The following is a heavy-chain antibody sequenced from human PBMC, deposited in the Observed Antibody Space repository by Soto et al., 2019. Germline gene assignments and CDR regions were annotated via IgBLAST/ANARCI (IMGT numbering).Heavy chain of an antibody. CDR1: GFTFSTFW. CDR3: ARDFEY. CDR2: INSDGSST. Sequence: EVQLVESGGGLVQPGGSLRLSCEASGFTFSTFWMHWVRQAPGKGLVWVSRINSDGSSTNYADSVKDRVTISRDNAKNTLYLPLSSLRPEETAVYYCARDFEYWGQGTLVTVSS. V-gene: IGHV3-74*01. J-gene: IGHJ4*02.